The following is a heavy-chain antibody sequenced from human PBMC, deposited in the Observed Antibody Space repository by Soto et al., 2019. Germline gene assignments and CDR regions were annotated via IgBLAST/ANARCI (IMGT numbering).Heavy chain of an antibody. CDR2: ISYDGSNK. CDR1: GFTFSSYG. D-gene: IGHD1-7*01. Sequence: GGSLRLSCAASGFTFSSYGMHWVRQAPGKGLEWVAVISYDGSNKYYADSVKGRFTISRDNSKNTLYLQMNSLRAEDTAVYYCAKDRSPGDITGTTYYYYGMDVWGQGTTVTVSS. V-gene: IGHV3-30*18. J-gene: IGHJ6*02. CDR3: AKDRSPGDITGTTYYYYGMDV.